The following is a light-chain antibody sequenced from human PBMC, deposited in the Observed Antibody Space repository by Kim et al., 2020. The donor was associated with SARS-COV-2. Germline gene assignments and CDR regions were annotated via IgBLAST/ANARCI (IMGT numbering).Light chain of an antibody. J-gene: IGKJ2*01. CDR2: RAS. V-gene: IGKV3-20*01. CDR3: QQYGSSPPYT. CDR1: QSVYGNY. Sequence: PGERATLACRASQSVYGNYLAWFQQKPGQAPRLLIYRASSRATDIPDRFSGSGSETDFTLTISRLEPEDFAVYYCQQYGSSPPYTFGQGTKLEI.